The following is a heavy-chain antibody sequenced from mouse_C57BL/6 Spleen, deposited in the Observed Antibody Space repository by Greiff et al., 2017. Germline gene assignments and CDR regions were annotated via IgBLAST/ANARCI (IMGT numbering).Heavy chain of an antibody. CDR1: GFNIQNTY. V-gene: IGHV14-3*01. CDR2: IDPANGNT. J-gene: IGHJ2*01. Sequence: VQLQQSVAELVRPGASVKLSCTASGFNIQNTYMHWVKQRPEQGLEWIGRIDPANGNTKYAPKFQGKATITADTSSNTAYLQLSSLTSEDTAIYYCAFQTAQATGGYWGQGTTLTVSS. CDR3: AFQTAQATGGY. D-gene: IGHD3-2*02.